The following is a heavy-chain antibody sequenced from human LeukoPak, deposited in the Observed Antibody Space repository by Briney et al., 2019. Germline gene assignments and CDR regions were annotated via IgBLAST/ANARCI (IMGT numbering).Heavy chain of an antibody. CDR2: IFYTGST. J-gene: IGHJ4*02. D-gene: IGHD4-17*01. CDR1: GFTFSSYG. Sequence: GTLRLSCAASGFTFSSYGMSWVRQAPGKGLEWIGYIFYTGSTNYNRSLQSRVTMLLDTSKNQFSLKLSSVSAADTAVYYCARVVNHGYSGYWGQGTLVTVSS. V-gene: IGHV4-59*01. CDR3: ARVVNHGYSGY.